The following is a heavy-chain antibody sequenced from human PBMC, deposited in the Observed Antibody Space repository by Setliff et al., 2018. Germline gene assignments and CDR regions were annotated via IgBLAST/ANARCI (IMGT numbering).Heavy chain of an antibody. CDR1: GGSFSGYY. CDR3: ARERMYYNFWSGYSDY. J-gene: IGHJ4*02. D-gene: IGHD3-3*01. CDR2: INHSGST. Sequence: PSETLSLTCAVYGGSFSGYYWSWIRQPPGKGLEWIGEINHSGSTNDNPSLKSRVTMSVGTSKNQFSLKLSSVTAADTAMYYCARERMYYNFWSGYSDYWGQGTLVTVSS. V-gene: IGHV4-34*01.